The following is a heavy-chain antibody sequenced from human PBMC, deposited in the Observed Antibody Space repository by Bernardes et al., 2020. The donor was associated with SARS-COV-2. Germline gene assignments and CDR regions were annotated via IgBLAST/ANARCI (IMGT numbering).Heavy chain of an antibody. Sequence: SETLSLTCTVSGGSVSSGSYYWSWIRQPPGKGLEWIGYIYYSGSTNYNPSLKSRVTISVDTSKNQFSLKLSSVTAADTAVYYCAREHYYDSSGYYGPAGNWFDPWGQGTLVTVSS. CDR2: IYYSGST. V-gene: IGHV4-61*01. J-gene: IGHJ5*02. CDR3: AREHYYDSSGYYGPAGNWFDP. D-gene: IGHD3-22*01. CDR1: GGSVSSGSYY.